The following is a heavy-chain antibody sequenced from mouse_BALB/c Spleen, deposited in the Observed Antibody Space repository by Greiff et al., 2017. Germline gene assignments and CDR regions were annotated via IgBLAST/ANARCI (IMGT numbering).Heavy chain of an antibody. V-gene: IGHV5-12-1*01. CDR3: ARHWVYYFDY. CDR2: ISSGGGST. Sequence: DVMLVESGGGLVKPGGSLKLSCAASGFAFSSYDMSWVRQTPEKRLEWVAYISSGGGSTYYPDTVKGRFTISRDNAKNTLYLQMSSLKSEDTAMYYCARHWVYYFDYWGQGTTLTVSS. J-gene: IGHJ2*01. CDR1: GFAFSSYD. D-gene: IGHD4-1*01.